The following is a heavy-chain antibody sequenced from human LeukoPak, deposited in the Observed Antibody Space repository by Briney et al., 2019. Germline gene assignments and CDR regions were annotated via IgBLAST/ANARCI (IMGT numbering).Heavy chain of an antibody. CDR3: ARDSDSSYDY. CDR2: TYYRSKWYN. CDR1: GDSVSSNSAA. D-gene: IGHD6-6*01. V-gene: IGHV6-1*01. J-gene: IGHJ4*02. Sequence: SQTLSLTCAISGDSVSSNSAAWNWIRQSPSRGLEWLGRTYYRSKWYNDYAVSVKSRITINPDTSKNQFSLKLSSVTAADTAVYYCARDSDSSYDYWGQGTLVTVSS.